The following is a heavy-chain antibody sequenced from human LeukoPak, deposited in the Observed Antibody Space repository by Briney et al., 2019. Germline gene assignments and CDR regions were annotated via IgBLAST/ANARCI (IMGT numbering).Heavy chain of an antibody. V-gene: IGHV3-21*01. Sequence: GGSLRLSCAASGFTFISYAMNWVRQAPGKGLEWVSSISSSSSYIYYADSVKGRFTISRDNAKNSLYLQMNSLRAEDTAVYYCARDQYSSSWSPAGYWGQGTLVTVSS. CDR1: GFTFISYA. J-gene: IGHJ4*02. D-gene: IGHD6-13*01. CDR3: ARDQYSSSWSPAGY. CDR2: ISSSSSYI.